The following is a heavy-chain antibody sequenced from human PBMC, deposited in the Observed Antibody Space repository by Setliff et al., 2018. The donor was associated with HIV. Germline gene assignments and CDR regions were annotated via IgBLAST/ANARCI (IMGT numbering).Heavy chain of an antibody. J-gene: IGHJ4*02. D-gene: IGHD3-22*01. CDR1: AHTFTGYY. V-gene: IGHV1-2*02. CDR3: ARDDYDSSGYHSFDY. Sequence: ASVKVSCKASAHTFTGYYVHWVRQAPGQGLEWMGWINPNNGGTNYAQKFQGRVTMTRDTTITTVYMELTRLRSDDTAVYYCARDDYDSSGYHSFDYWGQGTLVTVSS. CDR2: INPNNGGT.